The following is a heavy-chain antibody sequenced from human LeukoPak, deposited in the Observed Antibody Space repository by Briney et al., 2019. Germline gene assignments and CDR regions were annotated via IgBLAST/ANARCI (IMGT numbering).Heavy chain of an antibody. D-gene: IGHD6-13*01. CDR1: GFTFSSYG. V-gene: IGHV3-30*18. J-gene: IGHJ4*02. Sequence: PGGSLRLSCAASGFTFSSYGMHWVRQAPGKGLEWVAVISYDGSNKYYADSLKGRFTISRDNSKKTLYLQMNSLRAEDTAVYYCAKGRSSSWYYLSDYWGQGTLVTVSS. CDR2: ISYDGSNK. CDR3: AKGRSSSWYYLSDY.